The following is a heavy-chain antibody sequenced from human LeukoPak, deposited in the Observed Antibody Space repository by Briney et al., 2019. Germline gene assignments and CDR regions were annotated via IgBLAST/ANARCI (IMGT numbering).Heavy chain of an antibody. Sequence: VASVKVSCKASGYTFTSYYMHWVRQAPGQGLEWMGIINPSGGSTSYAQKFQGRVTMTRDTSTSTVYMELSSLRSEDTAVYYCATVPRGTMVRGVIIKRHWFDPWGQGTLVTVSS. CDR1: GYTFTSYY. J-gene: IGHJ5*02. D-gene: IGHD3-10*01. V-gene: IGHV1-46*01. CDR3: ATVPRGTMVRGVIIKRHWFDP. CDR2: INPSGGST.